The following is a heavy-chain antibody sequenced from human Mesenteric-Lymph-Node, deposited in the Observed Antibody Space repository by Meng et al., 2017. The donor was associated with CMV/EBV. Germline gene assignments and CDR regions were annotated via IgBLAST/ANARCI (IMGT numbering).Heavy chain of an antibody. CDR3: ARAPAAATYNWFDP. CDR2: MNPNSGNT. V-gene: IGHV1-8*02. J-gene: IGHJ5*02. CDR1: GGTFSSYA. D-gene: IGHD2-15*01. Sequence: ASVKVSCKASGGTFSSYAISWVRQATGQGLEWMGWMNPNSGNTGYAQKFQGRVTMTRNTSISTAYMELSSLRSEDTAVYYCARAPAAATYNWFDPWGQGTLVTVSS.